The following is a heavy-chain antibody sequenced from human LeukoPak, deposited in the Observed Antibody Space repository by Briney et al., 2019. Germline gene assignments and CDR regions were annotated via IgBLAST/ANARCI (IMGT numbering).Heavy chain of an antibody. CDR1: GGSISSSSYY. CDR3: ARVGPYYDILTAPLYYFDY. V-gene: IGHV4-39*07. Sequence: SETLSLTCTVSGGSISSSSYYWGWVRQPPGKGLEWIGSMHYSGSTYYNPSLKSRVTISVDTSKNQFSLKLSSVTAADTAVYYCARVGPYYDILTAPLYYFDYWGQGTLVTVSS. D-gene: IGHD3-9*01. CDR2: MHYSGST. J-gene: IGHJ4*02.